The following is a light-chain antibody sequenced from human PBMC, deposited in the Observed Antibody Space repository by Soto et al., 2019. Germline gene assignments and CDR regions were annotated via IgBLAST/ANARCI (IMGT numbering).Light chain of an antibody. CDR2: DVS. V-gene: IGKV3-11*01. CDR1: QSVFSY. J-gene: IGKJ3*01. Sequence: EIVLTQSPATLSLSPGERATLSCRASQSVFSYLAWYQQKPGQAPRLLIYDVSNRATGIPARFSGSGSGTDFTLTISSLEPEDFAVYYCHQRSNWPPFTFGPGTKVDLK. CDR3: HQRSNWPPFT.